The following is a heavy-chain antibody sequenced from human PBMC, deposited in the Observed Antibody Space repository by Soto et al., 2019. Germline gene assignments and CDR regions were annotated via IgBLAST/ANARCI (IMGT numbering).Heavy chain of an antibody. D-gene: IGHD1-26*01. J-gene: IGHJ4*02. Sequence: PSQTLSLTCAISGDSVSSNSAAWHWFRQSPSRGLEWLGRTYYRARWYNDYAISVKSRITINPDKTKNQFSLQVSSVTPEDTAVYYCARDNIVGGMDLFDYWGQGTLVTVSS. CDR2: TYYRARWYN. V-gene: IGHV6-1*01. CDR3: ARDNIVGGMDLFDY. CDR1: GDSVSSNSAA.